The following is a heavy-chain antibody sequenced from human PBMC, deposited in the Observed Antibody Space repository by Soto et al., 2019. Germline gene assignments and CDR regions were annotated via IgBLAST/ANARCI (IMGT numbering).Heavy chain of an antibody. Sequence: QVQLVQSGAEVKKPVASVKVSCKASGYSFTDYHIHWVRQAPGQGLEWLGRINPKSGGTSTAQKVQGWVPMTTETSISTASMELTRLTSDDTAIYYCARGDSTDCSNGVCSFFYNHDMDVWGQGTTVTVSS. CDR3: ARGDSTDCSNGVCSFFYNHDMDV. D-gene: IGHD2-8*01. CDR2: INPKSGGT. J-gene: IGHJ6*02. CDR1: GYSFTDYH. V-gene: IGHV1-2*04.